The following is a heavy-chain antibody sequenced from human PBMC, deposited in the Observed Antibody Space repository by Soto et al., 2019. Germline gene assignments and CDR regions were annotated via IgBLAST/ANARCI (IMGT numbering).Heavy chain of an antibody. Sequence: GGSLRLSCAASGFTFDDYAMHWVRQAPGKGLEWVSGISWNSGSIGYADSVKGRFTISRDNAKNSLYLQMNSLRAEDTALYYCAKDWSGGWYVPLRAFDIWGQGTMVTVSS. CDR2: ISWNSGSI. CDR1: GFTFDDYA. J-gene: IGHJ3*02. D-gene: IGHD6-19*01. V-gene: IGHV3-9*01. CDR3: AKDWSGGWYVPLRAFDI.